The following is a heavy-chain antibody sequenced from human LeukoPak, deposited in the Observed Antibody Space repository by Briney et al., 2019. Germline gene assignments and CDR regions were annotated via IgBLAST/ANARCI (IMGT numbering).Heavy chain of an antibody. Sequence: GGSLRLSCADSGDSGFSFSSYWMSWFRQAPGKGLEWVANINQDGSQKYHVDSVKGRFTVSRDNAKNLLYLQMNSLRAEDTALYYCAKGGVYGDYYFDYWGQGTLVTVSS. CDR3: AKGGVYGDYYFDY. CDR2: INQDGSQK. V-gene: IGHV3-7*03. CDR1: GDSGFSFSSYW. D-gene: IGHD4-17*01. J-gene: IGHJ4*02.